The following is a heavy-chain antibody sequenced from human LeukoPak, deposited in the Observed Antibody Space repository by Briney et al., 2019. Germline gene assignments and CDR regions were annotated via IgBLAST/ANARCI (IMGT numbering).Heavy chain of an antibody. CDR2: INPNSGGT. CDR3: ATYGATPETYYFDY. V-gene: IGHV1-2*02. CDR1: GYTFTGYY. J-gene: IGHJ4*02. Sequence: GASVKVSCKASGYTFTGYYMHWVRQAPGQGLEWMGWINPNSGGTNYAQKFQGRVTMTRDTSISTAYMALSRLRSDDTAVYYCATYGATPETYYFDYWGQGTLVTVSS. D-gene: IGHD3-10*01.